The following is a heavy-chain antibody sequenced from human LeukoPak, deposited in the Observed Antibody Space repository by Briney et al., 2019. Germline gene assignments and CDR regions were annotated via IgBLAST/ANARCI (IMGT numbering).Heavy chain of an antibody. CDR1: GFTLSSYG. CDR3: AKDLNYDFWSGLGN. J-gene: IGHJ4*02. V-gene: IGHV3-30*18. CDR2: ISYDGTNK. D-gene: IGHD3-3*01. Sequence: GRSLRLSCALSGFTLSSYGMHCVRQAPGKGLEWMALISYDGTNKHYADSVKGRFTISRNNSKNTLYLQMNSLRAEDTAVYYCAKDLNYDFWSGLGNWGQGTLVTVSS.